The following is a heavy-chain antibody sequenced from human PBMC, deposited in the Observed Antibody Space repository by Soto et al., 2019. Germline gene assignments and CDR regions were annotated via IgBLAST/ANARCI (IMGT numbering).Heavy chain of an antibody. D-gene: IGHD2-15*01. J-gene: IGHJ4*02. CDR3: TRRQGSYLDQ. Sequence: SETLSLTCTVSGGSISSFYWSWVRQTPGKGLEWNGYISYSGSTNYNPSLNSRVTNSVDTSKKQFSLKLTSVTTADTAVYYCTRRQGSYLDQWGQGTLVTVSS. CDR2: ISYSGST. CDR1: GGSISSFY. V-gene: IGHV4-59*01.